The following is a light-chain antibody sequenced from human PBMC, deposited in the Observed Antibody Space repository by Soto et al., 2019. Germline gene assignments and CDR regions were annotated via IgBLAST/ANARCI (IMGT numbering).Light chain of an antibody. CDR3: QSYDGSLSASRV. J-gene: IGLJ1*01. Sequence: QSVLTQPPSVSGAPGQRVTISCTGSSSNIGAGYDVHWYQQLPGTAPKLLIYGNSNRPSGVPDRFSGSKSGTSASLAITGLQAEEEADNYGQSYDGSLSASRVFGTGTKLTV. CDR2: GNS. V-gene: IGLV1-40*01. CDR1: SSNIGAGYD.